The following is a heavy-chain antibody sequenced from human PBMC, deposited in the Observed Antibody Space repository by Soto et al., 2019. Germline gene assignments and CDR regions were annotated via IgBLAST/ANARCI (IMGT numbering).Heavy chain of an antibody. CDR2: INPNSGGT. CDR1: GYTXTDYY. CDR3: AREPATAKPEGVDF. D-gene: IGHD1-1*01. Sequence: SXKVSFKASGYTXTDYYIHLVRQAPGQGLEWMGWINPNSGGTKYAPKFQGGVTMTRDTSITTAYMELSRLSSGDTAVYYCAREPATAKPEGVDFWGQGTLVTVS. V-gene: IGHV1-2*02. J-gene: IGHJ4*02.